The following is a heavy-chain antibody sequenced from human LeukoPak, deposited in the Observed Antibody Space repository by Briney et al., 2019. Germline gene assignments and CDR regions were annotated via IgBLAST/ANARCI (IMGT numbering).Heavy chain of an antibody. D-gene: IGHD5-18*01. CDR3: AILDTAMGDHDAFDI. CDR1: GFTFSSYG. J-gene: IGHJ3*02. CDR2: ISYDGSNK. Sequence: GGSLRLSCAASGFTFSSYGMHWGRQAPGKGLEWVAVISYDGSNKYYAVSVKGRFNISRDNSTNTLYLQMNSLRAEDTAVYYCAILDTAMGDHDAFDIWGQGTMVTVSS. V-gene: IGHV3-30*03.